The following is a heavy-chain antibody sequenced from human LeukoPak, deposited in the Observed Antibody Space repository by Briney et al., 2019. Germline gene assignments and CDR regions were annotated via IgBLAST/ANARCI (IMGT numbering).Heavy chain of an antibody. Sequence: GGSLRLSCAASGFTFSSYSMNWVRQAPGKGLEWVSSISSSSSYIYYADSVKGRFTISRDNAKNSLYLQMNSLRAEDTAVYYCARSHALTQRMQLWGFDYWGQGTLVTVSS. D-gene: IGHD5-18*01. CDR1: GFTFSSYS. J-gene: IGHJ4*02. V-gene: IGHV3-21*01. CDR2: ISSSSSYI. CDR3: ARSHALTQRMQLWGFDY.